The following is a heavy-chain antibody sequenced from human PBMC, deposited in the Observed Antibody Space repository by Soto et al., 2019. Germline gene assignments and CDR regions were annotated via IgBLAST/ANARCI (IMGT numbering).Heavy chain of an antibody. D-gene: IGHD2-15*01. CDR1: GYTFTSYG. CDR3: ARDPSPRYCSGGSCHGVMNWFDP. CDR2: ISAYNGNT. V-gene: IGHV1-18*01. Sequence: GASVKVSCKASGYTFTSYGISWVRQAPGQGLEWVGWISAYNGNTNYAQKLQGRATMTTDTSTSTAYMELRSLRSDDTAVYYCARDPSPRYCSGGSCHGVMNWFDPWGQGTLVTVSS. J-gene: IGHJ5*02.